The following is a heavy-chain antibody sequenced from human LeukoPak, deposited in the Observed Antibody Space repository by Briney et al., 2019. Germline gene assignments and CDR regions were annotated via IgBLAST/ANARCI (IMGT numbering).Heavy chain of an antibody. CDR1: GFTFSRYG. CDR2: IRYDESDK. J-gene: IGHJ4*02. CDR3: ATHYYASGNYYNPIFY. V-gene: IGHV3-30*02. D-gene: IGHD3-10*01. Sequence: GSLRLSCAASGFTFSRYGMHWVRPAPGKGLEWVAFIRYDESDKKYKDSVKGRLTVSKDNSKNTLSLQMHSLRVEDTAVYYCATHYYASGNYYNPIFYWGQGALVTVSS.